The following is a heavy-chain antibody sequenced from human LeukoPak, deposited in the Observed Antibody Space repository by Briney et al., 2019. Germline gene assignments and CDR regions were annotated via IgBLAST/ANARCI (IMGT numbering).Heavy chain of an antibody. V-gene: IGHV4-38-2*02. CDR2: IFHSGTT. CDR3: AKSIASAGTNSCYYMDV. CDR1: DYSISTGYY. J-gene: IGHJ6*03. Sequence: PSETLSLTCTVSDYSISTGYYWGWIRQSPEKGLEWIGSIFHSGTTYYNPSLKSRVTLSVDTSKNQFSLRLSSVTAADTAVYFCAKSIASAGTNSCYYMDVWGKGTTVTVSS. D-gene: IGHD6-13*01.